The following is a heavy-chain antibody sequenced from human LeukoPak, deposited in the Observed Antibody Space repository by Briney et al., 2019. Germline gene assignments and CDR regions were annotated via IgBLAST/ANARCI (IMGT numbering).Heavy chain of an antibody. V-gene: IGHV3-23*01. CDR1: GFTFNNYA. D-gene: IGHD4-17*01. J-gene: IGHJ4*02. CDR3: AKDSDSYGDYVLGY. CDR2: ISGSGGRT. Sequence: GGSLRLSCVASGFTFNNYAMTWVRQAPGKGLEWISAISGSGGRTYYADSVKGRFTVSRDNSKNTLYLQMSSLRAEDTAVYYCAKDSDSYGDYVLGYWGQGTLVTVPS.